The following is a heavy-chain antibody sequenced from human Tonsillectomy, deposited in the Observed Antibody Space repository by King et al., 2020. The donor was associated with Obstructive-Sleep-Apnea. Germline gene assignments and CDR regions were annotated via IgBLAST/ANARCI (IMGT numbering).Heavy chain of an antibody. D-gene: IGHD3-3*01. CDR2: IYYSGST. Sequence: QLQESGPGLVKPSETLSLTCTVSGGSISSSSYYWGWIRQPPGKGLEGIGRIYYSGSTYYNPSLKSRVTISVDTSKNQFSLKLSSVTAADTAVYYCARLYYDFWSGYFDYWGQGTLVTVSS. CDR1: GGSISSSSYY. CDR3: ARLYYDFWSGYFDY. V-gene: IGHV4-39*07. J-gene: IGHJ4*02.